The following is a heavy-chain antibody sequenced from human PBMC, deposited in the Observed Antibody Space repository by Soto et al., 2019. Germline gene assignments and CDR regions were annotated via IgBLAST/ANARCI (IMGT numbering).Heavy chain of an antibody. CDR2: ISWNSGSI. CDR3: AKDSDSSDWYFDL. Sequence: GGSLRLSCAASGFTFDDYAMHWVRQAPGKGLEWVSGISWNSGSIGYADSVKGRFTISRDNAKNSLYLQMNSLRAEDTALYYCAKDSDSSDWYFDLWGRGTLVTVSS. CDR1: GFTFDDYA. D-gene: IGHD3-22*01. V-gene: IGHV3-9*01. J-gene: IGHJ2*01.